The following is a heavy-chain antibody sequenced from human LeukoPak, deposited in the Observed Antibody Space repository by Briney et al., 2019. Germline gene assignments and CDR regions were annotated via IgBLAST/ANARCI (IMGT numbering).Heavy chain of an antibody. CDR1: GGSISSYY. V-gene: IGHV4-59*01. Sequence: SEALSLTCTGSGGSISSYYWSWIRQPPGKGLEWIGYISYNGSPDYSPSLKSRVTISADTSKNQFSLILSSVTAADTAVYYCARGVDTAMVQPYYMDVWGKGTTVTVSS. CDR3: ARGVDTAMVQPYYMDV. J-gene: IGHJ6*03. D-gene: IGHD5-18*01. CDR2: ISYNGSP.